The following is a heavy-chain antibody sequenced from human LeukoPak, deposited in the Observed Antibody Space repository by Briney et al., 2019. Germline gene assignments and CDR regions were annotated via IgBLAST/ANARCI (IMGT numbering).Heavy chain of an antibody. J-gene: IGHJ5*02. Sequence: SETLSLTCTVSGGSISSYYWSWIRQPPGKGLEWIGSIYYSGSTYYNPSLKSRVTISVDTSKNQFSLKLSSVTAADTAVYYCAREKTTVTTGWFDPWGQGTLVTVSS. CDR2: IYYSGST. CDR3: AREKTTVTTGWFDP. V-gene: IGHV4-59*12. CDR1: GGSISSYY. D-gene: IGHD4-17*01.